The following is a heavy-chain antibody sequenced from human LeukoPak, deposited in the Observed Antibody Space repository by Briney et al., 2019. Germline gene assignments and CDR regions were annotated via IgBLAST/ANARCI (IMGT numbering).Heavy chain of an antibody. D-gene: IGHD4-17*01. CDR1: GGSISSYY. CDR3: ARQEDGDFSWFDP. Sequence: SETLSLTCTVSGGSISSYYWSWIRQPPGKGLEWIGYIYYSGSTNYNPSLKSRVTISVDTSKNQFSLKLSSVTAADAAVYYCARQEDGDFSWFDPWGQGTLVTASS. J-gene: IGHJ5*02. CDR2: IYYSGST. V-gene: IGHV4-59*08.